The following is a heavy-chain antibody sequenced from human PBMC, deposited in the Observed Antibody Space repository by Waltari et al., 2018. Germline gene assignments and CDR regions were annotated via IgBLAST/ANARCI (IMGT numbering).Heavy chain of an antibody. CDR2: INHRGGT. V-gene: IGHV4-34*01. D-gene: IGHD3-3*01. CDR1: GGSFSGYY. Sequence: QVQLQQWRAGLLKPSETLSPTCAVYGGSFSGYYWSWIRQPPGKGLEWIGEINHRGGTKDNPSLRSRDTISVDTSRNQFAVEMSYVTAAETAVYDCAIRRFPLITVCGVVRDPYNGFDPWGQGTLVTVSS. CDR3: AIRRFPLITVCGVVRDPYNGFDP. J-gene: IGHJ5*02.